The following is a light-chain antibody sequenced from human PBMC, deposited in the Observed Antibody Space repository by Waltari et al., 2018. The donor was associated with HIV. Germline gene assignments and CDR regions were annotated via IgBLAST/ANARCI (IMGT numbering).Light chain of an antibody. J-gene: IGLJ1*01. CDR1: STDIGAYTY. V-gene: IGLV2-14*03. CDR2: EVS. Sequence: QSALTPPASVSGSPGQSIPLSCPATSTDIGAYTYVSWYQQHPGRAPKLIIYEVSYRPSGVSDRFSGSKSGNTASLTISGLQPEDEAEYYCDSYTISSTYVFGTGTKVTVL. CDR3: DSYTISSTYV.